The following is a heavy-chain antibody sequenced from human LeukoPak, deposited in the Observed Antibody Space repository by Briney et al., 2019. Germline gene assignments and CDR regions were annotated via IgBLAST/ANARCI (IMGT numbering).Heavy chain of an antibody. V-gene: IGHV4-38-2*02. CDR3: ASSIAVAEVLDY. J-gene: IGHJ4*02. CDR2: IYYSGST. D-gene: IGHD6-19*01. Sequence: PSETLSLTCTVSGYSISSGYFWGWIRQPPGKGLECIGTIYYSGSTYYNPSLKSRVTISVDTSKNQFSLKLSSVTAADTAVYYCASSIAVAEVLDYWGQGTLVTVSS. CDR1: GYSISSGYF.